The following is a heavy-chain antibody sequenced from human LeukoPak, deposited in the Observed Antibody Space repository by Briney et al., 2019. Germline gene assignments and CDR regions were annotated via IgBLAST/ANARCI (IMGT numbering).Heavy chain of an antibody. CDR2: ISYDGSNK. V-gene: IGHV3-30*03. J-gene: IGHJ4*02. CDR3: ASLGY. Sequence: PGGSLRLSCAASGFTFSSYGMHWVRRAPGKGLEWVAVISYDGSNKYYADSVKGRFTISRDNSKNTLYLQMNSLRAEDTAVYYCASLGYWGQGTLVTVSS. CDR1: GFTFSSYG.